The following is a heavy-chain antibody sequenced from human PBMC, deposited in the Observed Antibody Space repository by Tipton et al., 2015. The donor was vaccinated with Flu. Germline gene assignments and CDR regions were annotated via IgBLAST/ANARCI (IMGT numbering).Heavy chain of an antibody. CDR3: ASGYSWYATDAFDI. D-gene: IGHD6-13*01. V-gene: IGHV3-43*01. CDR1: GFTFDDYT. CDR2: ISWDGGST. J-gene: IGHJ3*02. Sequence: SLRLSCAASGFTFDDYTMHWVRQAPGKGLEWVSLISWDGGSTYYADSVKGRFTISRDNSKNSLYLQMNSLRTEDTALYYCASGYSWYATDAFDIWGQGTMVTVSS.